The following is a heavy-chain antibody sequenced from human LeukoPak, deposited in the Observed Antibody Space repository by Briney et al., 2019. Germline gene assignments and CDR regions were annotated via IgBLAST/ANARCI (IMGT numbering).Heavy chain of an antibody. CDR2: ISASNGNT. CDR1: GYTFTSHY. CDR3: ARPYYYHSSGYGVPSHRYFDY. J-gene: IGHJ4*02. D-gene: IGHD3-22*01. Sequence: GASVEVSCKASGYTFTSHYMHWVRQAPGQGLEWMGWISASNGNTISARKIQGRVTMTTDTSTSTAYMELRSLRSDDTAVYYCARPYYYHSSGYGVPSHRYFDYWGQGTLVTVSS. V-gene: IGHV1-18*04.